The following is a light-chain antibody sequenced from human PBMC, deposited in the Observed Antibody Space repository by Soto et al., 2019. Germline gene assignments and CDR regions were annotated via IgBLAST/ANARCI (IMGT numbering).Light chain of an antibody. V-gene: IGLV4-69*01. J-gene: IGLJ1*01. CDR3: QTWGTGIHYV. CDR2: LNSDGSH. Sequence: QLVLTQSPSASASLGASVKLTCTLSSGHSSYAIAWHQQQPEKGARYLMKLNSDGSHNKGDGIPDRFSGSSSGAERYLTISSLQSEDEADYYCQTWGTGIHYVFGTGTKLTVL. CDR1: SGHSSYA.